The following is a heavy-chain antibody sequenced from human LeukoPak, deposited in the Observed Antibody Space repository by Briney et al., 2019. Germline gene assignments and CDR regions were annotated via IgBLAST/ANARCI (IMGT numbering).Heavy chain of an antibody. J-gene: IGHJ4*02. CDR1: GFTFSSYS. D-gene: IGHD5-24*01. V-gene: IGHV3-48*02. Sequence: PGGYLRLSCAASGFTFSSYSMNWVRQAPGKGLEWISYISSSTSTIYYADSVKGRFTISRGNAKNSLYLQMNSLRDEDTAVYYCVRDPLARDGFNSLDYWGQGTLVTVSS. CDR2: ISSSTSTI. CDR3: VRDPLARDGFNSLDY.